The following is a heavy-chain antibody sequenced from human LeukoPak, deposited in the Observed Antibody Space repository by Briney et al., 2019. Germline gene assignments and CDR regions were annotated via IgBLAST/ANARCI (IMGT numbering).Heavy chain of an antibody. CDR3: ARRGTMVRGVYRGFDY. D-gene: IGHD3-10*01. CDR2: IYHSGST. V-gene: IGHV4-4*02. J-gene: IGHJ4*02. Sequence: SETLSLTCAVSGGSISSSNWWSWVRQPPGKGLEWIGEIYHSGSTNYNPSLKSRVTISVDTSKNQFSLKLSSVTAADTAVYYCARRGTMVRGVYRGFDYWGQGTLVTVSS. CDR1: GGSISSSNW.